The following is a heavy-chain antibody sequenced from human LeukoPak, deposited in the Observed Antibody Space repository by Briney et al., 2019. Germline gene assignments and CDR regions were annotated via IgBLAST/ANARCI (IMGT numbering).Heavy chain of an antibody. V-gene: IGHV4-34*01. Sequence: SETLPLTCAVYGGSFSGYYWSWIRQPPGKGLEWIGEINHSGSTNYNPSLKSRVTISVDTSKNQFSLKLSSVTAADTAVYYCASIAVAGTRGYWGQGTLVTVSS. CDR2: INHSGST. J-gene: IGHJ4*02. D-gene: IGHD6-19*01. CDR3: ASIAVAGTRGY. CDR1: GGSFSGYY.